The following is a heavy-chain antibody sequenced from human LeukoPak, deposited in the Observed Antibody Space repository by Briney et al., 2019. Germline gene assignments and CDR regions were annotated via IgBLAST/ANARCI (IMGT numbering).Heavy chain of an antibody. CDR1: GGSFSDYY. CDR3: ARGLRLPSRSAPAVPHV. Sequence: SETLSLTCAVYGGSFSDYYWNWVRQPPGKGLEWIGEINHSGTTNYNPSLKSRVTISVDTSKNQFSLRLSAVTAADTAVYHCARGLRLPSRSAPAVPHVWAKGTTVTVSA. D-gene: IGHD2-2*01. V-gene: IGHV4-34*01. J-gene: IGHJ6*04. CDR2: INHSGTT.